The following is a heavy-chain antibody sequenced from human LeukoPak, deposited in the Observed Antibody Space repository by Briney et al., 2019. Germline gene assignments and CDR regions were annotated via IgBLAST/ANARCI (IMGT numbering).Heavy chain of an antibody. J-gene: IGHJ4*02. Sequence: PSETLSLTCTVSGGSISSYYWSWIRQPPGKGLEWIGYIYYSGSTNYNPSLKSRVTISVDTSKNQFSLKLSSVTAADTAVYYCARTGYYDFWSGYQDHWGQGTLVTVSS. CDR1: GGSISSYY. D-gene: IGHD3-3*01. V-gene: IGHV4-59*01. CDR3: ARTGYYDFWSGYQDH. CDR2: IYYSGST.